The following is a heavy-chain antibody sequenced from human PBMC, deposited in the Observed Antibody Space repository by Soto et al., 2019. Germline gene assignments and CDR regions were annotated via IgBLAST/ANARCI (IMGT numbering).Heavy chain of an antibody. CDR1: GGSISSPNW. V-gene: IGHV4-4*02. CDR2: IYHTGAA. CDR3: VRDPGTVAAGMDY. J-gene: IGHJ4*02. D-gene: IGHD6-13*01. Sequence: QVQLQESGPGLVKPSGTLSLTCAVSGGSISSPNWWTGVRQSPGKGLEWIGEIYHTGAANYNPSLKSRVTISVDKYENQFSLKLTSVTAADTAVYYCVRDPGTVAAGMDYWGQGTLVTVSS.